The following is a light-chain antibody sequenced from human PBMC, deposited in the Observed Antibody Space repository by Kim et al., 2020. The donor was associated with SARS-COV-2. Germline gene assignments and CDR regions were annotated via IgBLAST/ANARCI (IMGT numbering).Light chain of an antibody. CDR3: CSYAGTKGVV. CDR1: SSDVGGYDY. V-gene: IGLV2-11*01. Sequence: QSALTQPRSVSASPGQSVSISCTGTSSDVGGYDYVSWYQQHPGKAPKLIIYHVTKRPSGVPDRFSGSKSGNTASLTISGLQAEDEADYYCCSYAGTKGVVFGGGTQLTVL. CDR2: HVT. J-gene: IGLJ2*01.